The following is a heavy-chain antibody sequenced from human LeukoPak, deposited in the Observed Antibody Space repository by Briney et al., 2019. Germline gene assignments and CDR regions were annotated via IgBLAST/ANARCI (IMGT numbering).Heavy chain of an antibody. CDR1: GGSISSGSYY. V-gene: IGHV4-61*02. D-gene: IGHD1-26*01. Sequence: SQTLSLTCTVSGGSISSGSYYWSWIRQPAGKGLDWIGRIYTSGSTNYNPSLKSRVTISVDRPKNQFSLMLRSVTAADTAVYYCARAVGSSESNWFDPWGQGTLATVSS. CDR3: ARAVGSSESNWFDP. J-gene: IGHJ5*02. CDR2: IYTSGST.